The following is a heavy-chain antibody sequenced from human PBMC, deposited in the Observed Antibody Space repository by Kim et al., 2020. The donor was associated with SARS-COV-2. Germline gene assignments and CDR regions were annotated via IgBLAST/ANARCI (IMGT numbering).Heavy chain of an antibody. J-gene: IGHJ4*01. V-gene: IGHV4-30-2*01. D-gene: IGHD5-12*01. Sequence: SETLSLTCAVSGGSISSGGYSWSWIRQPPGKGLEWIGYIYHSGSTYYNPSLKSRVTISVDRSKNQFSLKLSSVTAADTAVYYCARTRGAYSGYEIDYWG. CDR3: ARTRGAYSGYEIDY. CDR1: GGSISSGGYS. CDR2: IYHSGST.